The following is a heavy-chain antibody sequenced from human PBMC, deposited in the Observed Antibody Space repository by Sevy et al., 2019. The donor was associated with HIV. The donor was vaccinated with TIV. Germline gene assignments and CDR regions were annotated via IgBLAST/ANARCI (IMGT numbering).Heavy chain of an antibody. CDR2: ISYDGSNK. CDR3: ARDLLPLATSGWYFDY. D-gene: IGHD6-19*01. CDR1: GFTFSSYA. J-gene: IGHJ4*02. Sequence: GGSLRLSCAASGFTFSSYAMHWVRQAPGKGLEWVAVISYDGSNKYYADSVKGRFTICRDNSKNTLYLQMNSLIAEDTAVYYCARDLLPLATSGWYFDYWGQGTLVTVSS. V-gene: IGHV3-30-3*01.